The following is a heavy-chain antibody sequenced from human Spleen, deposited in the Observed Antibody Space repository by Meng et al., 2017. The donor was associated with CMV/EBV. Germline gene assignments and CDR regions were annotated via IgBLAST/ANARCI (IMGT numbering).Heavy chain of an antibody. J-gene: IGHJ4*02. CDR3: ARDRYCSSPNCYTLWYFDY. CDR2: VNPNSGGT. D-gene: IGHD2-2*02. V-gene: IGHV1-2*02. CDR1: GYTFTDYH. Sequence: ASVKVSCKASGYTFTDYHMHWVRQAPGQGLEWMGWVNPNSGGTNYAQKFQGRVTMTRDTSISTAYMELSRLRSDDTAVYYCARDRYCSSPNCYTLWYFDYWGQGTLVTVSS.